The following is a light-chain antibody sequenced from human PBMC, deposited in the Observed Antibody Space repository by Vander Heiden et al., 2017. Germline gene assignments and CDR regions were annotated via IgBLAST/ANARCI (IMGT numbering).Light chain of an antibody. Sequence: DIQMTQSPSSLSASVGDRITIACRASQGINTYLAWFQVGPGKAPKCLIYSVSNLQSGVPSKFSGGGSGTDFTLTISSLQPEDFATYYCLQYNTYPWTLGQGTKV. CDR3: LQYNTYPWT. CDR1: QGINTY. CDR2: SVS. J-gene: IGKJ1*01. V-gene: IGKV1-16*02.